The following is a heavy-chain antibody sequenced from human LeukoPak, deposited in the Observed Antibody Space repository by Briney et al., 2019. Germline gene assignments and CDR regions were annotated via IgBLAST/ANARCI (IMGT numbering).Heavy chain of an antibody. CDR1: GFDFYNYL. J-gene: IGHJ5*02. CDR3: ASTYGSGSYLHS. CDR2: ISWNGDTI. Sequence: QPGGSLRLSCAASGFDFYNYLMYWVRQAPGKGPEWVSEISWNGDTIGYADSVKGRFIISRDNARKSLYLQMNNLRPEDTALYYCASTYGSGSYLHSWGQGTLVTVSS. D-gene: IGHD3-10*01. V-gene: IGHV3-9*01.